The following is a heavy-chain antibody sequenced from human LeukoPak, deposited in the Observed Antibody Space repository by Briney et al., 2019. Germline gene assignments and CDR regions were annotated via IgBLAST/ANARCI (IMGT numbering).Heavy chain of an antibody. CDR2: ISRNGGST. D-gene: IGHD2-21*02. V-gene: IGHV3-64D*06. J-gene: IGHJ3*02. Sequence: GGSLRLSCSASGFTFNSYPVHWVRQAPGKGLEYVSGISRNGGSTYYADSVKGRFTISRDNSKNTLYLQMSSLRAEDTAVYYCVKESGFMVTPNSAFDIWGQGTMVTVSS. CDR3: VKESGFMVTPNSAFDI. CDR1: GFTFNSYP.